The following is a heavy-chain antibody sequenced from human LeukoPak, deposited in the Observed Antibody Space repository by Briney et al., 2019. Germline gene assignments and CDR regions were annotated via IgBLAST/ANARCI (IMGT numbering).Heavy chain of an antibody. Sequence: VGSLRLSCAASGFTFSSYAMSWVRQAPGKGLEWVSAISGSGGSTYYADSVKGRFTISRDKAKKSLYLQMNSLRAEDTAVYYCASGLNYFDYWGQGTLVNVSS. D-gene: IGHD3/OR15-3a*01. CDR2: ISGSGGST. V-gene: IGHV3-23*01. CDR1: GFTFSSYA. J-gene: IGHJ4*02. CDR3: ASGLNYFDY.